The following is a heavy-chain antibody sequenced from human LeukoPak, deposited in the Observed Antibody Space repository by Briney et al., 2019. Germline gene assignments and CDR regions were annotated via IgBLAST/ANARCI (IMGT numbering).Heavy chain of an antibody. CDR2: ISFEESNK. V-gene: IGHV3-30*18. J-gene: IGHJ6*04. D-gene: IGHD3-10*02. CDR1: GFTFSNYG. Sequence: GGSLRLSCVASGFTFSNYGMHWVRQAPGKGLEWVAVISFEESNKYYADSVKGRFTISRDNSKNMLYLQMNSLRAEDTAVYYCAELGITMIGGVWGKGTTVTISS. CDR3: AELGITMIGGV.